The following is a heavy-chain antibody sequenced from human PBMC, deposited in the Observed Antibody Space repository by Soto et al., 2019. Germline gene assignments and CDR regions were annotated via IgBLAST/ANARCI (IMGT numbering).Heavy chain of an antibody. J-gene: IGHJ4*02. D-gene: IGHD4-17*01. V-gene: IGHV3-23*01. CDR1: GFTFSSYA. CDR3: AKVVSVTTFYFDY. CDR2: ISGSGGST. Sequence: GESLKISCAASGFTFSSYAMSWVRQAPGKGLEWVSAISGSGGSTYYADSVKGRFTISRDNSKNTLYLQMNSLRAEDTAVYYCAKVVSVTTFYFDYWGQGTLVTVS.